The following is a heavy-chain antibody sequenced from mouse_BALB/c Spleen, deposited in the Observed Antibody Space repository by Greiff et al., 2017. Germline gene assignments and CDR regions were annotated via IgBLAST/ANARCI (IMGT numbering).Heavy chain of an antibody. CDR2: IYPGSGNT. Sequence: QVQLRQSGAELARPGASVKLSCKASGYTFTDYYINWVKQRTGQGLEWIGEIYPGSGNTYYNEKFKGKATLTADKSSSTAYMQLSSLTSEDSAVYFCARGRYAMDYWGQGTSVTVSS. J-gene: IGHJ4*01. V-gene: IGHV1-77*01. CDR1: GYTFTDYY. CDR3: ARGRYAMDY.